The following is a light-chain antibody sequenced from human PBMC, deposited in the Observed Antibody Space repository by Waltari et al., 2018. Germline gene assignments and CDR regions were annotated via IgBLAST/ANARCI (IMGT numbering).Light chain of an antibody. Sequence: QSALTQPASVSGSPGQSITISCTGTSRDVGGYNSVSCYQQHPGKAPKLMIFDVSNRPSGVSNRFSGSKSGNTASLTISGLQAEDEADYYCSSYISSSTLEVFGGGTRLTVL. V-gene: IGLV2-14*03. CDR1: SRDVGGYNS. J-gene: IGLJ3*02. CDR2: DVS. CDR3: SSYISSSTLEV.